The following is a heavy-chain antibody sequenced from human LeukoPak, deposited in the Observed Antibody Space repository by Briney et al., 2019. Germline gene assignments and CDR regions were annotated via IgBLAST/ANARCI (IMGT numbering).Heavy chain of an antibody. CDR3: ARGHSGPHPGY. J-gene: IGHJ4*02. CDR2: INHSGST. Sequence: SETLSLTCTVSGGSISSSSYYWSWLRQPPGKGLEWIGEINHSGSTNYNPSLKSRVTISVDTSKNQFSLKLSSVTAADTAVYYCARGHSGPHPGYWGQGTLVTVSS. D-gene: IGHD1-26*01. CDR1: GGSISSSSYY. V-gene: IGHV4-39*07.